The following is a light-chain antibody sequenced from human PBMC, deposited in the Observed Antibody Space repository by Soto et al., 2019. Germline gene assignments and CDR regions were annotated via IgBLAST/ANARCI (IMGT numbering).Light chain of an antibody. CDR3: HSYDSSPSWT. V-gene: IGKV1-27*01. CDR1: QGIYDY. CDR2: GAS. Sequence: DIQMTQSPSSLSASIGDTVTITCRASQGIYDYLAWYQQKPGEVPKLLIFGASAVQSGVPSRFSGGGSGTGFTLTITNLQPEDVATYYCHSYDSSPSWTFGQGTRV. J-gene: IGKJ1*01.